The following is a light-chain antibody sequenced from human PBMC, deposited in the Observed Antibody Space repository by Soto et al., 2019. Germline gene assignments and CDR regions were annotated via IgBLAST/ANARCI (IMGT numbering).Light chain of an antibody. CDR2: GAS. Sequence: EIVLTQSPGTLSLSPGERATLSCRASQSVSSTYLAWYQQKPGQPPRPLIYGASSRATGIPDRFSGSGSGTDFTLTISRLEPEDFAVYYCQQYGSSPLTFGGGNKVEIK. CDR3: QQYGSSPLT. CDR1: QSVSSTY. J-gene: IGKJ4*01. V-gene: IGKV3-20*01.